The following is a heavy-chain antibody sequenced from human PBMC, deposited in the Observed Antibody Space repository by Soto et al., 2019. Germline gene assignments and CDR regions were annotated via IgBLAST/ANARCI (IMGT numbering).Heavy chain of an antibody. CDR2: INHSGST. V-gene: IGHV4-34*01. Sequence: SETLSLTCAVYGGSFSGYDWSWIRQPPGKGLEWIGEINHSGSTNYNPSLKSRVTISVDTSKNQFSLKLSSVTAADTAVYYCARGVVPRFYYYYGMDVWGQGTTVT. D-gene: IGHD2-2*01. CDR3: ARGVVPRFYYYYGMDV. J-gene: IGHJ6*02. CDR1: GGSFSGYD.